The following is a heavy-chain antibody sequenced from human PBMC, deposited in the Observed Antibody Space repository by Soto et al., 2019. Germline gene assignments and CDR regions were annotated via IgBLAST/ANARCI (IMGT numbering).Heavy chain of an antibody. CDR3: AKEMGDYYDSSGSWFDP. V-gene: IGHV3-23*01. J-gene: IGHJ5*02. CDR1: GFTFSSYV. CDR2: ISGSGGNT. Sequence: PGGSLRLSCAASGFTFSSYVMSWVRQAPGKGLEWVSAISGSGGNTYYADSVKGRFTISRDNFKNTLFLQMNSLRAEDTALYFCAKEMGDYYDSSGSWFDPWGQGTLVTVSS. D-gene: IGHD3-22*01.